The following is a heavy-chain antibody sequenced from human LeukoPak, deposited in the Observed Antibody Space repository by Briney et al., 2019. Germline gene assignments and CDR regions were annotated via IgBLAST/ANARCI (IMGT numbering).Heavy chain of an antibody. Sequence: ASVKVSCKASGYTFTSYGISWVRQAPGQGLEWMGWISAYTGNTNYAQKFQGRVTMTTDTSASTAYMELRSLRSDDTAVFYCVRGRRAATILGGLDYWGQGTLVIVSS. J-gene: IGHJ4*02. V-gene: IGHV1-18*01. D-gene: IGHD5-12*01. CDR1: GYTFTSYG. CDR2: ISAYTGNT. CDR3: VRGRRAATILGGLDY.